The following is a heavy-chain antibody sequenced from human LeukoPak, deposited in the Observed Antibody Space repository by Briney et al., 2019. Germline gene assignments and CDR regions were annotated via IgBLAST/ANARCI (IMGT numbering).Heavy chain of an antibody. CDR3: MRGGGGDY. V-gene: IGHV3-7*04. Sequence: GGSLRLSCAASGFTFSGFWMTWVRQAPGKGLEWVANIKQDGSEKYYLDSVKGRFTISRDNAKKSLYVQMNSLRAEDTAVYYCMRGGGGDYWGQGTLVTVSS. CDR2: IKQDGSEK. J-gene: IGHJ4*02. D-gene: IGHD3-16*01. CDR1: GFTFSGFW.